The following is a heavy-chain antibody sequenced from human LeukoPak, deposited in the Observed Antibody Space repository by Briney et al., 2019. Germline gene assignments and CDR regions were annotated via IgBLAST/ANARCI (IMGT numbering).Heavy chain of an antibody. D-gene: IGHD3-22*01. CDR2: ICSSSSII. J-gene: IGHJ3*02. CDR1: GFTFSGYA. CDR3: ARDGDSSGYYAAFDI. Sequence: GGSLTLCCAASGFTFSGYAMHWVRQAPGKGLEWLPLICSSSSIIYYADSVKGRFTISRDNAKNSLYLQMNSLRDEDTAVYYCARDGDSSGYYAAFDIWGQGTMVTVSS. V-gene: IGHV3-48*02.